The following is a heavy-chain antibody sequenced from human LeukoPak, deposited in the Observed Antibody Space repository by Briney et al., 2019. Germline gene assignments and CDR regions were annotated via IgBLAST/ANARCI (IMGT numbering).Heavy chain of an antibody. CDR2: IYTSGST. V-gene: IGHV4-4*07. Sequence: SETLSLTCTVSGGSISSYYWSWIRQPAGKGLEWIGRIYTSGSTNYNPSLKSRVTISVDKSKNQFSLKLGSVTAADTAAYYCARAGGTMVRGPDVVLNWFDPWGQGTLVTVSS. J-gene: IGHJ5*02. CDR1: GGSISSYY. CDR3: ARAGGTMVRGPDVVLNWFDP. D-gene: IGHD3-10*01.